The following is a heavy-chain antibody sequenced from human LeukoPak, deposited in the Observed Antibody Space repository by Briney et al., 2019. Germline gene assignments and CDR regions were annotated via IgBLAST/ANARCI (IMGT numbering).Heavy chain of an antibody. Sequence: GGSLRLSCAASGFTFSRYWMCWVRQAPGKGLEWVANIKQDGSEKHYVDSGEGRFTISRDNAKNSVFLQMNSLRAEDTAVYYCARAVSFGTEPYGFDVWGQGTMVTDSS. CDR3: ARAVSFGTEPYGFDV. J-gene: IGHJ3*01. D-gene: IGHD3-16*01. V-gene: IGHV3-7*01. CDR2: IKQDGSEK. CDR1: GFTFSRYW.